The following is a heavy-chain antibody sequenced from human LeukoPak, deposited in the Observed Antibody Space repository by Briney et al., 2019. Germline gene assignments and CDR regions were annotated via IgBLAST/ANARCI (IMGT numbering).Heavy chain of an antibody. J-gene: IGHJ4*02. CDR2: ISYDGSNK. CDR3: GARDY. V-gene: IGHV3-30-3*01. Sequence: GGSLRLSYAASGFTFSSYAMHWVRQAPGKGLEWVAVISYDGSNKYYADSVKGRFTISRDNSKNTLYLQMNSLRAEDTAVYYGGARDYWGQGTLVTVSS. CDR1: GFTFSSYA. D-gene: IGHD3-16*01.